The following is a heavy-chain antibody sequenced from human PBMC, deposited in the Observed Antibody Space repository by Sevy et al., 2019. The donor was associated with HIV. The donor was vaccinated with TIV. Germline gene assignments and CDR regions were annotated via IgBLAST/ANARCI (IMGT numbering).Heavy chain of an antibody. J-gene: IGHJ4*02. D-gene: IGHD1-7*01. V-gene: IGHV3-7*01. CDR2: IKQDAGQK. Sequence: GGSLRLSCAASGFTFSKYWMGWVRQAPGKGLEWVANIKQDAGQKYYVDSVKGRFTISRDNAKNSLYLKMNGLRAEDTAVYFCARDDGNYYFHYWGQGTLVTVSS. CDR3: ARDDGNYYFHY. CDR1: GFTFSKYW.